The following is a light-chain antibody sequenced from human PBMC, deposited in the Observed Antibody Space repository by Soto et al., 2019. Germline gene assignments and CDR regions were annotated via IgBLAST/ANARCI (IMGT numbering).Light chain of an antibody. CDR1: QSIGHW. CDR3: QHYNSYLYT. CDR2: GAS. J-gene: IGKJ2*01. V-gene: IGKV1-5*03. Sequence: DIQMTQSPSTLSASVGDRVTITCRASQSIGHWLAWYQQKPGKAPKVLIYGASSLESGVPSRFSGSGSGTESTLTIRSLQPDDFATNSCQHYNSYLYTFGQGTKLEIK.